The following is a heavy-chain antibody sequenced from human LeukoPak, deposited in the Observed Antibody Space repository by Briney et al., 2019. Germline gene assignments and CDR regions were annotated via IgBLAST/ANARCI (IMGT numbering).Heavy chain of an antibody. J-gene: IGHJ6*03. D-gene: IGHD3-16*01. CDR1: GFTFSSYS. CDR3: ARDVTLGRYYYYYYMDV. CDR2: ISSSSSYI. Sequence: GGSPRLSCAASGFTFSSYSMNWVRQAPGKGLEWVSSISSSSSYIYYADSVKGRFTISRDNAKNSLYLQMNSLRAEDTAVYYCARDVTLGRYYYYYYMDVWGKGTTVTISS. V-gene: IGHV3-21*01.